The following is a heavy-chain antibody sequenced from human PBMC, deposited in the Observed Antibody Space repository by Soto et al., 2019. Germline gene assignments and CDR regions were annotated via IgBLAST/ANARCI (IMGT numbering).Heavy chain of an antibody. CDR1: GYTFTSYY. Sequence: QVQLVQSGAEVKKPGASVKVSCKASGYTFTSYYMHWVRQAPGQGLEWMGIINPSGGSTSYAQKFQGRVTMTRDMSTSTVYMELSSLRSEDTAVYYCARDGPITMVRGVIDYWGQGTLVTVSS. CDR2: INPSGGST. V-gene: IGHV1-46*03. CDR3: ARDGPITMVRGVIDY. J-gene: IGHJ4*02. D-gene: IGHD3-10*01.